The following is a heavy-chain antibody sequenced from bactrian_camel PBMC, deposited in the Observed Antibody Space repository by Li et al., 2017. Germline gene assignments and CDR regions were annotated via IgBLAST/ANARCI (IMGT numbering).Heavy chain of an antibody. CDR1: AYTFKYGC. CDR3: AAGWAPYGGSAYEYNY. J-gene: IGHJ4*01. Sequence: HVQLVESGGGSVQAGGSLRLSCAASAYTFKYGCMAWFRQAPGKEREGVAAITTGGNTTYYAEAVKGRLTISQDNNWNTLYLQMDRLEPEDTAIYICAAGWAPYGGSAYEYNYWGQGTQVTVS. CDR2: ITTGGNTT. D-gene: IGHD6*01. V-gene: IGHV3S1*01.